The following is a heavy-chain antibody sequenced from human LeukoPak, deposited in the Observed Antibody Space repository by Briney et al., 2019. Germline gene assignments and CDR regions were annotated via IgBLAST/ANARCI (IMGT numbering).Heavy chain of an antibody. J-gene: IGHJ4*02. CDR3: AKDRYSSSWYTIDY. V-gene: IGHV3-43*02. D-gene: IGHD6-13*01. Sequence: GGSLRLSCAATGFTFDDYAMHWVRQVPGKGLEWVSLILGDGSSTNYADSVKGRFTISRDNSKNSLYLHMNSLRVEDTALYFCAKDRYSSSWYTIDYWGQGTLVTVSS. CDR2: ILGDGSST. CDR1: GFTFDDYA.